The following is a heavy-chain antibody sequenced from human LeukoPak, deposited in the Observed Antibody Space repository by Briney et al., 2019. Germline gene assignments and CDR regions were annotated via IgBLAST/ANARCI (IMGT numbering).Heavy chain of an antibody. CDR2: ISAYNGNT. D-gene: IGHD6-19*01. CDR3: AIRAVAGPYYYYGMDV. CDR1: GYTFTSYG. V-gene: IGHV1-18*01. Sequence: ASVKVSCKASGYTFTSYGISWVRQAPGQGLEWMGWISAYNGNTNYAQKLQGRVTMTTDTSTSTAYMELRSLRSDDTAVYYCAIRAVAGPYYYYGMDVWGQGTTVTVSS. J-gene: IGHJ6*02.